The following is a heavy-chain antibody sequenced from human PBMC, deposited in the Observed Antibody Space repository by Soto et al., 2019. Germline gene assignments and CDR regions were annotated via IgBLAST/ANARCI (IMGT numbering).Heavy chain of an antibody. CDR3: AKDVSSRRRVDP. V-gene: IGHV4-4*07. J-gene: IGHJ5*02. CDR1: GASIRSYH. D-gene: IGHD3-16*01. CDR2: MQHTGNT. Sequence: QVQLQESGPGLVKPSETLSLTCAVSGASIRSYHWSWIRQPAGKGLEWIGRMQHTGNTNYNPSPTSRVTMSVDTSKNQISLKMTTVTAEDTAVYFCAKDVSSRRRVDPWRQGILVIVSS.